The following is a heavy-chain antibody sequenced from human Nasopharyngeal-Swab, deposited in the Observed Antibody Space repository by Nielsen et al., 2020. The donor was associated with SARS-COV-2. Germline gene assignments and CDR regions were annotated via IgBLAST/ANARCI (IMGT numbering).Heavy chain of an antibody. CDR2: IYYSGST. V-gene: IGHV4-61*05. Sequence: SETLSLTCTVSGGSISSSSYYWSWIRQPPGKGLEWIGYIYYSGSTNYNPSLKSRVTISVDTSKNQFSLKLSSVTAADTAVYYCARQARDSSGNLDYWGQGTLVTVSS. CDR1: GGSISSSSYY. J-gene: IGHJ4*02. CDR3: ARQARDSSGNLDY. D-gene: IGHD3-22*01.